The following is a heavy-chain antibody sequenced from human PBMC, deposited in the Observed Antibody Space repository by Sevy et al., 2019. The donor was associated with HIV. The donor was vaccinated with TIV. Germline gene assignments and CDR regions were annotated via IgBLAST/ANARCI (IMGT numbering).Heavy chain of an antibody. J-gene: IGHJ6*02. Sequence: GGSLRLSCAASGFSFTNYVMSWVRQAPGKGLEWVSGISASGFSTYYADSVKGRFTISRDISKNTLYLQMNSLRAEDTAIYSCAKDLRPYYDSSGNYGMDVWGQGTTVTVSS. CDR3: AKDLRPYYDSSGNYGMDV. CDR2: ISASGFST. V-gene: IGHV3-23*01. D-gene: IGHD3-22*01. CDR1: GFSFTNYV.